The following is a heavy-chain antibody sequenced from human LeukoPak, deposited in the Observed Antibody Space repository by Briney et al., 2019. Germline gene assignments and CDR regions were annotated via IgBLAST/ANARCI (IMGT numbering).Heavy chain of an antibody. CDR1: GVSFSGYY. CDR2: INHSGST. J-gene: IGHJ6*02. CDR3: ARIPVLRFLEWYGLDV. Sequence: KPSETLSLTCAVYGVSFSGYYWSWIRQPPGKGLEWVGEINHSGSTNYNPSLKSRVTISVDTSKNQFSRKLSSVTAADTAVYYCARIPVLRFLEWYGLDVWGEGPTDTVP. D-gene: IGHD3-3*01. V-gene: IGHV4-34*01.